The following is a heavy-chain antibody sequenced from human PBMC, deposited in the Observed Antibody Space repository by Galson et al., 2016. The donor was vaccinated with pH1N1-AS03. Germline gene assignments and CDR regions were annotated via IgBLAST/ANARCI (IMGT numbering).Heavy chain of an antibody. D-gene: IGHD2-21*02. CDR3: AKDLHFYDSYYRDY. CDR1: GFTFNRHA. CDR2: MSYDGSTK. J-gene: IGHJ4*02. V-gene: IGHV3-30*18. Sequence: SLRLSCAASGFTFNRHAMHWVRQAPGKGLEWVAIMSYDGSTKYYTDSVRDRFTISRDNSKKTLYLHMSSLRAEDTAVYYCAKDLHFYDSYYRDYWGRGTLVIVSS.